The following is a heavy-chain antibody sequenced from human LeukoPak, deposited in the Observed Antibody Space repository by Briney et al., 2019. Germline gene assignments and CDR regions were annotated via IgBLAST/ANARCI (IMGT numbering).Heavy chain of an antibody. D-gene: IGHD6-19*01. CDR3: ARTRYNSGGGDY. V-gene: IGHV3-33*01. CDR1: GFTFSDYG. J-gene: IGHJ4*02. Sequence: GGSLRLSCAVSGFTFSDYGMHWVRQAPGKGLEWVAVIWYDGTNKYYADSVEGRFTIPRDNSKNTLYLQMNSLRAEDTAVYYCARTRYNSGGGDYWGQGTPVTVSP. CDR2: IWYDGTNK.